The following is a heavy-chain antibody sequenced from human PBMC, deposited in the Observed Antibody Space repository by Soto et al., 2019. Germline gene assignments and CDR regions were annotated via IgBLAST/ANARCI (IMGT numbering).Heavy chain of an antibody. J-gene: IGHJ4*02. Sequence: QVQLVESGGGVVQPGRSLRLSCAASGFTFSSYGMHWVRQAPGKGLEWVAVIWYDGSNKYYADSVKGRFTISRDNSKNMLYLQMNSLRAEDTAVYYCARDSDGGNGDYWGQGTLVTVST. D-gene: IGHD2-15*01. V-gene: IGHV3-33*01. CDR3: ARDSDGGNGDY. CDR1: GFTFSSYG. CDR2: IWYDGSNK.